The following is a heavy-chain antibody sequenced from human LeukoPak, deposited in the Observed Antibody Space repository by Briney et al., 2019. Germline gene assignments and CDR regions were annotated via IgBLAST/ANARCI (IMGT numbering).Heavy chain of an antibody. CDR2: ISYDGSNK. D-gene: IGHD3-22*01. J-gene: IGHJ3*02. V-gene: IGHV3-30*04. CDR3: ARGDSSGYDAFDI. CDR1: GFTFSSYA. Sequence: PGGSLRLSCAASGFTFSSYAMHWVRQAPGKGLEWVAVISYDGSNKYYADSVKGRFTISRDNSKNTLYLQMNSPRAEDTAVYYSARGDSSGYDAFDIWGQGTMVTVSS.